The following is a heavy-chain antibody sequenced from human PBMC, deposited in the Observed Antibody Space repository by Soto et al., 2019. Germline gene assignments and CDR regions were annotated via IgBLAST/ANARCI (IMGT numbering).Heavy chain of an antibody. CDR2: ISGSGGST. J-gene: IGHJ4*02. Sequence: EVHLLESGGGLVQPGGSLRLSCVASGFTFSTCVMTWVRQAPGKGLEWVSVISGSGGSTYYTDSVKGRFTIFRDNSKSTLFLQMNSLRVEDTAVYYCAKGPENTGGSHRYLDYWGQGALVTVSS. D-gene: IGHD3-16*02. CDR3: AKGPENTGGSHRYLDY. CDR1: GFTFSTCV. V-gene: IGHV3-23*01.